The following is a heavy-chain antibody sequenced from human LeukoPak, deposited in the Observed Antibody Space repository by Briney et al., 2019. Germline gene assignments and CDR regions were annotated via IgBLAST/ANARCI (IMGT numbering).Heavy chain of an antibody. D-gene: IGHD2-21*01. CDR2: IKQDGSLE. CDR1: GFTFENYW. Sequence: GGSLRLSCVASGFTFENYWMHWVRQAPGKGPEWVANIKQDGSLEHYMDSVKGRFTISRDNAKNSLILQMDSLRVEDTAVYYCARWTGVIDSWGQGTLVTVPS. CDR3: ARWTGVIDS. V-gene: IGHV3-7*01. J-gene: IGHJ4*02.